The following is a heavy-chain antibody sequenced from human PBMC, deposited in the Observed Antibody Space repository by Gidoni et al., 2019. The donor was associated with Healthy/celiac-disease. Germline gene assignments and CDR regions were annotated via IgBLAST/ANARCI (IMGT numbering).Heavy chain of an antibody. CDR2: INHSGST. V-gene: IGHV4-34*01. Sequence: QVQLQQWGAGLLKPSETLSLTCAVYGGSFSGYYWSWIRQPPGKGLEWIGEINHSGSTNYNPSLKSRVTISVDTSKNQFSLKLSSVTAADTAVYYCARRLRWSTGRYFDYWGQGTLVTVSS. J-gene: IGHJ4*02. CDR1: GGSFSGYY. D-gene: IGHD4-17*01. CDR3: ARRLRWSTGRYFDY.